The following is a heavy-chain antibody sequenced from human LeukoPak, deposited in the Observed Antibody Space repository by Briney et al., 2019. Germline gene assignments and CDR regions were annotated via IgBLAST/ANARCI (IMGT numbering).Heavy chain of an antibody. J-gene: IGHJ4*02. D-gene: IGHD5/OR15-5a*01. CDR3: AREAQGSTVGLPAKGYFDY. CDR2: INHSGST. CDR1: GGSFSGYY. Sequence: SETLSLTCAVYGGSFSGYYWSWIRQPPGKGLEWIGEINHSGSTNYNPSLKSRVTISVDTSKNQFSLKLSSVTAADTAVYYCAREAQGSTVGLPAKGYFDYWGQGTLVTVSS. V-gene: IGHV4-34*01.